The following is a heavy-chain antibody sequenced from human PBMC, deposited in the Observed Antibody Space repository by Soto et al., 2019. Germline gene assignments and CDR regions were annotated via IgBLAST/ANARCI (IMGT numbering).Heavy chain of an antibody. CDR1: GLTFNTYA. V-gene: IGHV3-23*01. D-gene: IGHD3-22*01. J-gene: IGHJ6*02. CDR2: ISGSGGNT. CDR3: AQEGNNYDNPGYEMDV. Sequence: EVQLLESGGGLVKPGGSLKLSCAASGLTFNTYAMNWVRQAPGKGLEWVSGISGSGGNTYYGDSVKGRFTISRDNSKNTLYLQMHSLRADDTAVYYCAQEGNNYDNPGYEMDVWGQGTTVTVSS.